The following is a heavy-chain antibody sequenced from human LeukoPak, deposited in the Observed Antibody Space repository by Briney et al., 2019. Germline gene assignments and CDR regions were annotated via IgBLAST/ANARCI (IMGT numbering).Heavy chain of an antibody. CDR3: AKRWSYIDY. V-gene: IGHV3-23*01. CDR1: GFTFSSYA. Sequence: PRGSLRLSCAASGFTFSSYAMSWVRQAPGKGLEWVSSISDSARTTYYADSVKGRFTISRDNSKNTVYLQMNSLRAEDTAIYYCAKRWSYIDYWGQGALVTVSS. CDR2: ISDSARTT. D-gene: IGHD4-23*01. J-gene: IGHJ4*02.